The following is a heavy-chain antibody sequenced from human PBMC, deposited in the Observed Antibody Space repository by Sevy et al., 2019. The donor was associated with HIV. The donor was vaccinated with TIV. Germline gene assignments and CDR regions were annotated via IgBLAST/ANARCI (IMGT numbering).Heavy chain of an antibody. CDR1: GFTFSSHS. Sequence: GGSLRLSCAASGFTFSSHSMNWVRQTPGKGLEWISYISGTGNTIYYADSVKGRFTISRDNAKNSLYLQLKSLRDEDTALYYCAGVPPYYDSNVSDFWGQGSLVTVSS. CDR2: ISGTGNTI. CDR3: AGVPPYYDSNVSDF. J-gene: IGHJ4*02. V-gene: IGHV3-48*02. D-gene: IGHD3-22*01.